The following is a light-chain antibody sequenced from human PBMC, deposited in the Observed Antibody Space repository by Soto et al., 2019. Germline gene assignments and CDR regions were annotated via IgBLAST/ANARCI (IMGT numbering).Light chain of an antibody. CDR3: QQYYSIPVT. CDR1: QSVLYSSSNRNH. V-gene: IGKV4-1*01. CDR2: WAS. J-gene: IGKJ4*01. Sequence: DIVMTQSPDSLTVSLGERATINCKSSQSVLYSSSNRNHLAWYQQKPGQPPKLLIYWASTRESGVPDRFSGSGSGTDFTLTISSLQAEDVAIYYCQQYYSIPVTFGGGTKVEIK.